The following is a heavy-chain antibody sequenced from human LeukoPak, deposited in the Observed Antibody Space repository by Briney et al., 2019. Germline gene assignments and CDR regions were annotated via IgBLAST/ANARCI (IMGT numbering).Heavy chain of an antibody. D-gene: IGHD2-2*01. J-gene: IGHJ6*02. V-gene: IGHV1-8*01. CDR2: MNPNSGNT. CDR3: ARAAVVPAAGAGVDV. Sequence: ASVKVSCKASGYTFTSYDINWVRQATGQGLEWMGWMNPNSGNTGYAQKFQGRVTITADKSTSTAYMELSSLRSEDTAVYYCARAAVVPAAGAGVDVWGQGTTVTVSS. CDR1: GYTFTSYD.